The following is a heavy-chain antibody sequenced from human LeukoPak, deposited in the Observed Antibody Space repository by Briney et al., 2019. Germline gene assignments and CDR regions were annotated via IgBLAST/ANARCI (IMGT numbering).Heavy chain of an antibody. CDR3: TRARGYCSRTSFYADGTPYYFDY. V-gene: IGHV4-59*01. CDR2: IYYSGST. Sequence: SETLSLTCTVSGASMRSYYWSWIRQPPGKGLEWIGYIYYSGSTNYNSSLKSRATLSVDTSKNQFSLKLSSVTAADTAVYYCTRARGYCSRTSFYADGTPYYFDYWGQGILVTVSS. CDR1: GASMRSYY. D-gene: IGHD2-2*01. J-gene: IGHJ4*02.